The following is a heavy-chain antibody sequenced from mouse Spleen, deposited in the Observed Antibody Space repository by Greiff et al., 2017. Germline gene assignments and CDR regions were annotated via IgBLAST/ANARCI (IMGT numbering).Heavy chain of an antibody. CDR2: INPNCGST. CDR3: ARGSGTWFAY. V-gene: IGHV1-39*01. Sequence: VQLQQSGAELVKPGASVKLSCKASGYTFTGYCMNWVKQSTGRSLEWIGGINPNCGSTSYNQKFKGKATLTVDKSSSTAYMQLNSLTSEDSAVYYCARGSGTWFAYWGQGTLVTVSA. J-gene: IGHJ3*01. D-gene: IGHD4-1*01. CDR1: GYTFTGYC.